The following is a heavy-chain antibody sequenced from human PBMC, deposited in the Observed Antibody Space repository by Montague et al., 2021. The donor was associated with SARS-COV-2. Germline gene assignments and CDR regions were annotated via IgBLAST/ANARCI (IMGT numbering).Heavy chain of an antibody. CDR1: GDSISRSHYF. CDR2: IYFTGKT. V-gene: IGHV4-39*02. CDR3: ARWGLNNAFDI. J-gene: IGHJ3*02. Sequence: SETLSLTCSVSGDSISRSHYFWAWIRQPPGMGLEWIGSIYFTGKTYYHPSLKSRVTISIDTSKNHFSLRLSSVTAADSAVFYGARWGLNNAFDIWGLGTMITISS. D-gene: IGHD1/OR15-1a*01.